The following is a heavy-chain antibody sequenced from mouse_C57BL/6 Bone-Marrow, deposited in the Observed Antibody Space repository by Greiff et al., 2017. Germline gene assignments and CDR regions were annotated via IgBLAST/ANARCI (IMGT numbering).Heavy chain of an antibody. V-gene: IGHV5-6*01. CDR1: GFTFSSYG. D-gene: IGHD2-5*01. J-gene: IGHJ2*01. CDR2: ISSGGTYT. CDR3: ARRDTNYVFDY. Sequence: EVQLVESGGDLVKPGGSLKLSCAASGFTFSSYGMSWVRQTPDKRLEWVATISSGGTYTYYPDSVKGRFTISRDNAKNTLNLQMSSLKSEDTAMYYCARRDTNYVFDYWGQGTTLTVTS.